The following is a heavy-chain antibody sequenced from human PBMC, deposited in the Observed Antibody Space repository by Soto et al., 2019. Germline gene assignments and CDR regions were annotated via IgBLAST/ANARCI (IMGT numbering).Heavy chain of an antibody. V-gene: IGHV4-59*01. CDR1: GGSISTYY. J-gene: IGHJ3*01. D-gene: IGHD1-1*01. Sequence: SETLSLTCTVSGGSISTYYWSWIRQPPGKGLEWIGYIYYSGSTSYNPSLKSRVTISVDTSKNQFSLKLRSVTAADTAVYYCATWPEREHAYDVWGQGTTVTVSS. CDR2: IYYSGST. CDR3: ATWPEREHAYDV.